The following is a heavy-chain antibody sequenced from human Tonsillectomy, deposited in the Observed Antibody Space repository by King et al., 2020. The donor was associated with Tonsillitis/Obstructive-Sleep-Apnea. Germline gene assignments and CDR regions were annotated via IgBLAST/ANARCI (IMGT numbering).Heavy chain of an antibody. CDR3: ARDRMGRYCSSTSCHRGYFDL. J-gene: IGHJ2*01. D-gene: IGHD2-2*01. CDR2: CYHSGST. Sequence: QLQESGPGLLKPSGTLSLTCAVSGGSISSSNWWIWVRQPPGKGLEWIGECYHSGSTNYKPSLKSPVTISVDKSRNKFSLKLSSVTAADTAVYYCARDRMGRYCSSTSCHRGYFDLWGRGTLVTVSS. V-gene: IGHV4-4*02. CDR1: GGSISSSNW.